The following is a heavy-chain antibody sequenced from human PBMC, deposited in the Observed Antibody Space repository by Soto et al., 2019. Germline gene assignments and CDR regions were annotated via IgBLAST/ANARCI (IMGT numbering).Heavy chain of an antibody. V-gene: IGHV2-70*04. J-gene: IGHJ4*02. CDR1: GFSLSTSGMR. D-gene: IGHD3-22*01. CDR3: ARNSPHYYDSSGYYAGFGDFDY. CDR2: IDWDDDK. Sequence: SGPTLVNPTQTLTLTCTFSGFSLSTSGMRVSWIRQPPGKALEWLARIDWDDDKFYSTSLKTRLTISKDTSKNQVVLTMTNMDPVDTATYYCARNSPHYYDSSGYYAGFGDFDYWGQGTLVTVSS.